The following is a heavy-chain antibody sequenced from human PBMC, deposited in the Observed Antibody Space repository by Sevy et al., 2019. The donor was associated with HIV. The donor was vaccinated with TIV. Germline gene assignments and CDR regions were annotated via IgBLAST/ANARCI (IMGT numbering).Heavy chain of an antibody. Sequence: GESLKISCAASGFSFSNYWMSWVRQAPGKGLEWVAKIKRDGSEKYYVASVKGRFTISRDNAKTSLFLQMNSLRGEDTAVYYCARDCSSASCLWGMDVWGQGTTVTVSS. CDR1: GFSFSNYW. V-gene: IGHV3-7*03. J-gene: IGHJ6*02. CDR2: IKRDGSEK. D-gene: IGHD2-2*01. CDR3: ARDCSSASCLWGMDV.